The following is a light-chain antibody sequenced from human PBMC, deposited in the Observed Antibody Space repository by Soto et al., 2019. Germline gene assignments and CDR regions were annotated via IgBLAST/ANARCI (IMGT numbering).Light chain of an antibody. CDR3: ATWDDSLNGQV. Sequence: QSVLPQPPSASGTPGQRVTISCSGTSSNIGRNTVNWYQQFAGTAPRLLIYTNNKRPSGVPDRFSGSKSGTSASLAISGLQSEDEADYYCATWDDSLNGQVFGGGTKLTVL. V-gene: IGLV1-44*01. J-gene: IGLJ3*02. CDR1: SSNIGRNT. CDR2: TNN.